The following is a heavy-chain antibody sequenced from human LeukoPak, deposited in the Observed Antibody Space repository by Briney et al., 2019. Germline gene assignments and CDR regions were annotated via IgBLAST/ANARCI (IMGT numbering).Heavy chain of an antibody. CDR2: ISYDGSNK. Sequence: PGRSLRLSCAASGFTFSSYAMHWVRQAPGKGLEWVAVISYDGSNKYYADSVKGRFTISRDNSRNTLHLQMNSLRAEDTAIYYCAKLKGSSWYGAGDYWGQGTLVTVSS. CDR3: AKLKGSSWYGAGDY. D-gene: IGHD6-13*01. CDR1: GFTFSSYA. J-gene: IGHJ4*02. V-gene: IGHV3-30*18.